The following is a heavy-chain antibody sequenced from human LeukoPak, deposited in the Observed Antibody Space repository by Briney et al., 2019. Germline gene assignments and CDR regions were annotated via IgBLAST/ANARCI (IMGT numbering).Heavy chain of an antibody. D-gene: IGHD3-10*01. V-gene: IGHV3-30*18. J-gene: IGHJ4*02. CDR2: ISYDGSNT. Sequence: GRSLRLSCAASGFTFSSYGMHWVRQAPGKGLEWVAVISYDGSNTYYADSVKGRFTISRDNSKDMLYLQMNSLRAEDTAVYYCAKPYYYGSRSYMDYWGQGTLVTVSS. CDR3: AKPYYYGSRSYMDY. CDR1: GFTFSSYG.